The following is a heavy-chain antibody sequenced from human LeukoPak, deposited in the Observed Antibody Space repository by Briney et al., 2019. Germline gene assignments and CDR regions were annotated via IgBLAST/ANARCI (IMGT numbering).Heavy chain of an antibody. V-gene: IGHV3-30*02. D-gene: IGHD2-2*01. J-gene: IGHJ4*02. Sequence: DSVEGRFTISRDSSKNTLYLQMNRLRPEDTAVYFCAKDVPAAYFDYWGQGNLVTVSS. CDR3: AKDVPAAYFDY.